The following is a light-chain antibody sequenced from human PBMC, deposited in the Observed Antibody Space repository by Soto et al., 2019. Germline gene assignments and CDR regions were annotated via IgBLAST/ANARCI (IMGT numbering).Light chain of an antibody. J-gene: IGKJ5*01. Sequence: DIQLTQSPSFLSASVGDRVTITCRAIQGISSYLAWYQQKPGKDPNLLIYAESTLHSGVPFRFSGSGSGTSFTLTISSLQPEDIATYYCQQYENLPTFGQGTRLEI. CDR2: AES. CDR1: QGISSY. CDR3: QQYENLPT. V-gene: IGKV1-9*01.